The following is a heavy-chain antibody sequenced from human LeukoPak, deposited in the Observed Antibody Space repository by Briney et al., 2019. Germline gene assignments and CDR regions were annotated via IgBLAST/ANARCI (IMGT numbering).Heavy chain of an antibody. CDR1: GFTFSSYG. J-gene: IGHJ4*02. Sequence: ESGRSLRLSCAASGFTFSSYGMHWVRQAPGKGLEWVAVISYDGSNKYYADSVKGRFTISRDNSKNTLYLQMNSLRAEDTAVYYCARDLPGDYWGQGALVTVSS. V-gene: IGHV3-30*03. CDR2: ISYDGSNK. CDR3: ARDLPGDY.